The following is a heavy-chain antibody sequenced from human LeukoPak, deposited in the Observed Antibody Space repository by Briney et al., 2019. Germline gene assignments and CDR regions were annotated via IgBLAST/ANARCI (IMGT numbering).Heavy chain of an antibody. V-gene: IGHV3-7*01. CDR2: IKQDGSEK. J-gene: IGHJ4*02. Sequence: GGSLRLSCAASGFTFSSYWMSWVRQAPGKGLEWVANIKQDGSEKYYVDSVKGRFTISRDNAKNSLYLQMNSLRAEDTAVYYCARAVCGGDCYSAGYYFDYWGQGTLVTVSS. CDR3: ARAVCGGDCYSAGYYFDY. D-gene: IGHD2-21*02. CDR1: GFTFSSYW.